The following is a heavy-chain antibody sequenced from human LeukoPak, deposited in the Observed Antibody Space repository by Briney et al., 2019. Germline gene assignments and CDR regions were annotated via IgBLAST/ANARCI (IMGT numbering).Heavy chain of an antibody. CDR2: IWYDGSNK. D-gene: IGHD4-23*01. Sequence: GGSLRLSCAASGFTFSSYGMHWVRQAPGKGLEWVAVIWYDGSNKYYADSVKGRFTISRDNSKNTLYLQMNSLRAEDTAVYYCAKDGDDYGGNLPIAGWGQGTLVTVSS. CDR3: AKDGDDYGGNLPIAG. V-gene: IGHV3-33*06. CDR1: GFTFSSYG. J-gene: IGHJ4*02.